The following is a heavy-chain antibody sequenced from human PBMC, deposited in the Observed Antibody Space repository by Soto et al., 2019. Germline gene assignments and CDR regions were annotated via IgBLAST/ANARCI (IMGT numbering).Heavy chain of an antibody. V-gene: IGHV1-46*01. Sequence: GASVKVTCKAPGYTFTSYYMHWLRQAPGQGLEWMGIINPSGGSTSYAQKFQGRVTMTRDTSTSTVYMELSSLRSEDTAVYYCARVGTISSSWPDWGQGTLVTVSS. D-gene: IGHD6-13*01. CDR1: GYTFTSYY. CDR3: ARVGTISSSWPD. CDR2: INPSGGST. J-gene: IGHJ4*02.